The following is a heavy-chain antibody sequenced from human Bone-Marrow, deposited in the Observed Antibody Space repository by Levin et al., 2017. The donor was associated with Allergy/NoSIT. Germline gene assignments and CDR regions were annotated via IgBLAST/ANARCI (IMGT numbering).Heavy chain of an antibody. J-gene: IGHJ6*03. CDR1: GFTFTNYA. Sequence: SGGSLRLSCAAFGFTFTNYAMTWVRQAPGKGLEWVSTISGGGDATYYADSVKGRVTISRDNSKNTLYLHMNSLKVEDTAVYYCAKWRSSAWFADYYMDVWGKGTTVTVSS. D-gene: IGHD6-19*01. V-gene: IGHV3-23*01. CDR2: ISGGGDAT. CDR3: AKWRSSAWFADYYMDV.